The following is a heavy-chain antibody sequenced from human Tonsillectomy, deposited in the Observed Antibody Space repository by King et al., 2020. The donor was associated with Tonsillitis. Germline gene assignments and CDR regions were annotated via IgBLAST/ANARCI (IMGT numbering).Heavy chain of an antibody. CDR1: GGSISRYH. V-gene: IGHV4-59*01. J-gene: IGHJ3*01. CDR2: IFDNGNT. CDR3: ARGPNGGNLLFHV. D-gene: IGHD4-23*01. Sequence: QLQESGPGLVKPSETLSLTCTVSGGSISRYHWSWIRQPPGKGLVWIGYIFDNGNTNYNPSLKSRVTMSVDTSKNQFSLRLRSVTAADTAVYYCARGPNGGNLLFHVWGQGTMVTVSS.